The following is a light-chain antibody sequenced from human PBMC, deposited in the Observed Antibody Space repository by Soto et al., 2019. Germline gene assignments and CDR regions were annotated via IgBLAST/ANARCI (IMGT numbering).Light chain of an antibody. V-gene: IGKV3-20*01. CDR1: QSISSSF. Sequence: EFVLTQSPGKLSLSPGERATLSCRASQSISSSFLAWYQQKPGQAPRLLIYGASSRGTGIPDRFSGSGSGTDFTLTISRREPEDFAVYYCQQYGRSPPRTFGGGTKVEIK. J-gene: IGKJ4*01. CDR3: QQYGRSPPRT. CDR2: GAS.